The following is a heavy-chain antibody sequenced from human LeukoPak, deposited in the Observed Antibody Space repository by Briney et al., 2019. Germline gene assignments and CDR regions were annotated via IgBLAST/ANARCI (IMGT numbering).Heavy chain of an antibody. CDR1: GVSFSGYY. D-gene: IGHD5-18*01. V-gene: IGHV4-34*01. J-gene: IGHJ4*02. CDR2: IIHSGST. Sequence: PSETLSLTCAVYGVSFSGYYWSWIRQPPGKGLEWFGEIIHSGSTNYNPSLKSRVTISVDTSKNQFSLKLSSVTAADTAVYYCARGPGDEDTPMVPPFDYWGQGTLVTVSS. CDR3: ARGPGDEDTPMVPPFDY.